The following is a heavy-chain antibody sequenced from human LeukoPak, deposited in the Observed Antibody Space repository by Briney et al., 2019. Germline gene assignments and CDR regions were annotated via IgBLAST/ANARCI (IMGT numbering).Heavy chain of an antibody. Sequence: PGGSLRLSCAASGFSFSSYWMSWVRQAPGKGLEWVSAISGSGGGTYYADSVKGRFTISRDNSNNALYLQMNSLRAEDTAVYYCAKVASADAQARLNYWGQGTLVTVSS. J-gene: IGHJ4*02. CDR1: GFSFSSYW. CDR2: ISGSGGGT. D-gene: IGHD6-19*01. V-gene: IGHV3-23*01. CDR3: AKVASADAQARLNY.